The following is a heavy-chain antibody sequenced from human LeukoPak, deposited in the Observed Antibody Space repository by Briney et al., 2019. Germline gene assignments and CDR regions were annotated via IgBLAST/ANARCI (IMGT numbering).Heavy chain of an antibody. V-gene: IGHV5-51*01. CDR1: GDGFDDYW. J-gene: IGHJ5*02. D-gene: IGHD3-16*01. Sequence: GESLKISCRVSGDGFDDYWIGWVRHMSGEGLQWVAIIHPSSSLTHYSPSFQGRVSISADRAITTACLQWNSLRTSDTAMYFCARRAQLARLVVDWFDPWGQGTLVTVSS. CDR3: ARRAQLARLVVDWFDP. CDR2: IHPSSSLT.